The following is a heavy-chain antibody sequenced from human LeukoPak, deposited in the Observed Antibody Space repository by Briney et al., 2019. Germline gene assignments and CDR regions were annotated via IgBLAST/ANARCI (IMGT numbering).Heavy chain of an antibody. CDR1: GYRFTNYW. CDR3: ARTKTYGSGSYLKEYYFDY. Sequence: GESLKISCKGSGYRFTNYWIGWVRQMPGKGLEWMGITYPGDSNTRYSPSFQGQVTISADKSISTAYLQWSSLKASDTAMYYCARTKTYGSGSYLKEYYFDYWGQGTLVTVSS. J-gene: IGHJ4*02. V-gene: IGHV5-51*01. D-gene: IGHD3-10*01. CDR2: TYPGDSNT.